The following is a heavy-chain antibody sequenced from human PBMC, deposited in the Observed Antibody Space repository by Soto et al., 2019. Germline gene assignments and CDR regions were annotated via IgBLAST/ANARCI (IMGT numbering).Heavy chain of an antibody. V-gene: IGHV1-8*01. CDR1: GYTFTNFD. CDR3: ARADPMAAPMDSALDL. D-gene: IGHD2-15*01. CDR2: MNPSSGDT. J-gene: IGHJ6*02. Sequence: QVQLVQSGSEVKKPGASVKVSCQASGYTFTNFDISWVRQAAGQGLEWMGSMNPSSGDTDYPQTFQGRLTMNKNISINTAYMALGTLKSEDTAVFYRARADPMAAPMDSALDLLGQGATVTVSS.